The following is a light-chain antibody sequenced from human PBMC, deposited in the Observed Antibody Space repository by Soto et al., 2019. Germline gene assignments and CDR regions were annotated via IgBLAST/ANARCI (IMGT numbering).Light chain of an antibody. Sequence: EIVITQSPATLSFAPVERVTFSCRASQSVSSNLAWYQRKPGQTPSLLIYGASTRATGIPDRFSGSGSGTECTLTISSLQSEDFADYYCQQYQNWPLITFGQGTQLDIK. V-gene: IGKV3-15*01. J-gene: IGKJ5*01. CDR2: GAS. CDR1: QSVSSN. CDR3: QQYQNWPLIT.